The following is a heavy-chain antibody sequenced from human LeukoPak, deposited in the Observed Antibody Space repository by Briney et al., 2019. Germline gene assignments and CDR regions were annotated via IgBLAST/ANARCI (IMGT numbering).Heavy chain of an antibody. CDR2: IYHSGNT. CDR1: GGSITSGGYS. V-gene: IGHV4-30-2*01. Sequence: SETLSLTCTVSGGSITSGGYSWNWIRQPPGKGLEWIGYIYHSGNTYYNPSLQSRVTISVDRSKNQLSLKLNSVTASDTAVYYCARANIVGSPFDYWGQGTLVTVSS. D-gene: IGHD1-26*01. J-gene: IGHJ4*02. CDR3: ARANIVGSPFDY.